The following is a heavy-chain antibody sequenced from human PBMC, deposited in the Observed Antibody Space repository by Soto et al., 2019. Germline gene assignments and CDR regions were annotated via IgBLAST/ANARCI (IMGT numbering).Heavy chain of an antibody. V-gene: IGHV1-8*01. CDR3: AGQKGAVAGRYFDY. CDR1: GYTFTSYD. D-gene: IGHD6-19*01. J-gene: IGHJ4*02. Sequence: GASVKVSCKASGYTFTSYDINWVRQATGQGLEWMGWMNPNSGNTGYAQKFQGRVTMTRNTSISTAYMELSSLRSEDTAVYYCAGQKGAVAGRYFDYWGQGTLVTVSS. CDR2: MNPNSGNT.